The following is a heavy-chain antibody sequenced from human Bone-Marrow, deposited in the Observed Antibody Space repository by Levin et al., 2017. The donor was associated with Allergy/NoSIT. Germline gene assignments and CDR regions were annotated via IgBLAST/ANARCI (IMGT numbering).Heavy chain of an antibody. D-gene: IGHD4-23*01. CDR1: GGTFSSYA. CDR3: ARLFYGGNSAFGNY. J-gene: IGHJ4*02. Sequence: SVKVSCKASGGTFSSYAISWVRQAPGQGLEWMGRIIPILGIANYAQKFQGRVTITADKSTSTAYMELSSLRSEDTAVYYCARLFYGGNSAFGNYWGQGTLVTVSS. CDR2: IIPILGIA. V-gene: IGHV1-69*04.